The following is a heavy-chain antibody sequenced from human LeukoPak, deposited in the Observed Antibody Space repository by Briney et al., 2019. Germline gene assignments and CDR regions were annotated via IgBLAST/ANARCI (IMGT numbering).Heavy chain of an antibody. V-gene: IGHV3-30*18. D-gene: IGHD2-2*01. Sequence: GGSLRLSCAASGFTFSSYGMHWVRQAPGKGLEWVAVISYDGSNKYYADSVKGRFTISRDNSKNTLYLQMNSLRAEDTAVYYCAKAPYIVVVPAATRPYYYGMDVWGQGTTVTVSS. CDR1: GFTFSSYG. J-gene: IGHJ6*02. CDR2: ISYDGSNK. CDR3: AKAPYIVVVPAATRPYYYGMDV.